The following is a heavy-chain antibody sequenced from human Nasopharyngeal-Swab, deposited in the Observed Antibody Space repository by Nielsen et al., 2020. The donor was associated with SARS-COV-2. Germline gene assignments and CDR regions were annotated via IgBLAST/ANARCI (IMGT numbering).Heavy chain of an antibody. CDR2: INTNTGNQ. J-gene: IGHJ5*01. CDR3: ARDAFSSSWFDS. CDR1: GYTFTRYA. V-gene: IGHV7-4-1*02. Sequence: ASVKVSCKASGYTFTRYAVRRVRQAPGQGPEWMGWINTNTGNQTYAQGFTGRFVFSLDSSVSTAYLQISSLKAEDAAVYYCARDAFSSSWFDSWGQGTLVTVSS. D-gene: IGHD6-19*01.